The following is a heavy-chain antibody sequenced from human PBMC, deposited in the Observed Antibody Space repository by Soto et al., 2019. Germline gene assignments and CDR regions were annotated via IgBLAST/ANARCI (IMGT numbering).Heavy chain of an antibody. J-gene: IGHJ5*02. CDR1: GLTFRSDA. V-gene: IGHV3-23*01. D-gene: IGHD2-15*01. CDR3: AKGERYCSVVNCYTRWFDP. CDR2: LSGGSDII. Sequence: EVQLLESGGGLVQPGGSLRLSCAASGLTFRSDAMTWVRHAPGKGLAWVSILSGGSDIIYSAESVKGRFTISRDNSKNTLYLKMHSLRDEDTAVYYCAKGERYCSVVNCYTRWFDPWGQGTLVTVSS.